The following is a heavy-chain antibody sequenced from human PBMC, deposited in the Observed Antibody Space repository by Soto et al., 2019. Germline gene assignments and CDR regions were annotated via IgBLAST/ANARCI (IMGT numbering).Heavy chain of an antibody. CDR2: INPTGGPT. V-gene: IGHV1-46*01. CDR3: TRAEEMATIRFEH. Sequence: ASVKVSCKASGYTFAFYFIHWVRQAPGHGLEWMGTINPTGGPTSYAQKFQGRVTMTRDTSTNTVYMELTSLTYDDTAVYYCTRAEEMATIRFEHWGQGTLVTVS. CDR1: GYTFAFYF. J-gene: IGHJ4*02.